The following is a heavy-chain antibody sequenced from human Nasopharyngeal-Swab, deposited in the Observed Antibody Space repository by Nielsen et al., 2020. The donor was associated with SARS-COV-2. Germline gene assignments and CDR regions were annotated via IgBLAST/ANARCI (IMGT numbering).Heavy chain of an antibody. Sequence: GESLKISCAASGFTFSSYGMHWVRQAPGKGLEWVSAISGSGGSTYYADSVKGRFTISRDKSKNTLYLQMNSLRAEDTAVYYCARKNYYDSSGYYLAHFYYYYYGMDVWGQGTTGTVSS. V-gene: IGHV3-23*01. CDR3: ARKNYYDSSGYYLAHFYYYYYGMDV. J-gene: IGHJ6*02. CDR1: GFTFSSYG. CDR2: ISGSGGST. D-gene: IGHD3-22*01.